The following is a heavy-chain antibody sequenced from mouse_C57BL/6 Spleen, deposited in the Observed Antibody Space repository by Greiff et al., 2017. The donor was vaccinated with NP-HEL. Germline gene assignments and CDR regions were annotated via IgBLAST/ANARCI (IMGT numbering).Heavy chain of an antibody. V-gene: IGHV1-9*01. CDR2: ILPGSGST. Sequence: VQLQESGAELMKPGASVKLSCKATGYTFTGYWIEWVKQRPGHGLEWIGEILPGSGSTNYIEKFKGKATFTADTSSNTAYMQLSSLTTEDSAIYYCASSNYYGSRGFAYWGQGTLVTVSA. J-gene: IGHJ3*01. CDR3: ASSNYYGSRGFAY. D-gene: IGHD1-1*01. CDR1: GYTFTGYW.